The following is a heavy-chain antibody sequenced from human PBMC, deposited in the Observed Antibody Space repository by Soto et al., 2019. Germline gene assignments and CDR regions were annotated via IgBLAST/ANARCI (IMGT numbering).Heavy chain of an antibody. CDR3: ASSAPGLHLGELSPDYWFDP. CDR2: IIPILGIA. CDR1: GGTFSSYT. Sequence: SVKVSCKASGGTFSSYTISWVRQAPGQGLEWMGRIIPILGIANYAQKFQGRVTITADKSTSTAYMELSSLRSEDTAVYYCASSAPGLHLGELSPDYWFDPWGQGTLVTAP. D-gene: IGHD3-16*02. J-gene: IGHJ5*02. V-gene: IGHV1-69*02.